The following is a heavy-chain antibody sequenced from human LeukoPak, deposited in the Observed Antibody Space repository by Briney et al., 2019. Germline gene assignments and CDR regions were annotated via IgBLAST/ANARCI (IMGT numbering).Heavy chain of an antibody. V-gene: IGHV3-21*06. CDR3: ARVAEAAAFDS. D-gene: IGHD6-13*01. J-gene: IGHJ4*02. CDR1: GFTFSDYN. CDR2: ISSNSRYR. Sequence: GGSLRLSCAASGFTFSDYNMRWIRQAPGKGLEWVSSISSNSRYRYYADSMRGRFTISRDNAKNSLYLQMNSLKPEDTAVYYCARVAEAAAFDSWGQGTLVTVSS.